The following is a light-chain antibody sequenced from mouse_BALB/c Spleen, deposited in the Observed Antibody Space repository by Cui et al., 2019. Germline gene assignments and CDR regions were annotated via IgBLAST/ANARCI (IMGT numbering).Light chain of an antibody. V-gene: IGKV4-55*01. CDR1: SSVSY. CDR3: QQWSSYPRT. J-gene: IGKJ1*01. CDR2: DTS. Sequence: QIVLTQSPAIISASPGEKVTMTCSSSSSVSYMYWYQQKPGSSPRLLIDDTSNLASGVPVRFSGSGYGTSYSLTISRMEAEDAATYYCQQWSSYPRTFGGGTKLEIK.